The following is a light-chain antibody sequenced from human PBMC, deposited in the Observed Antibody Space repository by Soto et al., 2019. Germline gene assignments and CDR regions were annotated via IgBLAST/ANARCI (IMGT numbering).Light chain of an antibody. CDR2: GAF. CDR1: QSVSSN. J-gene: IGKJ1*01. V-gene: IGKV3-15*01. CDR3: QQYNNWPWT. Sequence: EIGVTQSPATLSVYPEARATLSCRASQSVSSNSLAWYQQKPGQAPRLLIHGAFTRATGIPARFSGSGSGTEFTLTISTLQSEDFAVYYCQQYNNWPWTFGQGTKVDI.